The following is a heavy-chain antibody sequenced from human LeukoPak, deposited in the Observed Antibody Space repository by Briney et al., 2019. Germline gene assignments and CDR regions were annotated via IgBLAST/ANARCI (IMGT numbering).Heavy chain of an antibody. CDR3: ARELSSRRLNYYYYYGMDV. CDR1: GFTVSSNY. D-gene: IGHD3-16*02. Sequence: PGGSLRLSCAASGFTVSSNYMSWVRQAPGKGLEWVSVIYSGGSTYYADSVKGRFTISRDNSKNTLYLQMNSLRAEDTAVYYCARELSSRRLNYYYYYGMDVWGQGTTVTVSS. J-gene: IGHJ6*02. V-gene: IGHV3-66*01. CDR2: IYSGGST.